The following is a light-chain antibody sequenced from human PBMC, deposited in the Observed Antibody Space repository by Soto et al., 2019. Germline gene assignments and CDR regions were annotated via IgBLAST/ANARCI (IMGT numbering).Light chain of an antibody. CDR1: QGISSY. CDR3: QQLGS. CDR2: AAS. J-gene: IGKJ4*01. V-gene: IGKV1-9*01. Sequence: DIQLTQSPSFLSASVGDRVTITCRASQGISSYLAWYQQKPGKAPKLLIYAASTLQSGVPSGFSGSGSGTEFTLTISSLQPEDFATYYCQQLGSFGGGTKVEIK.